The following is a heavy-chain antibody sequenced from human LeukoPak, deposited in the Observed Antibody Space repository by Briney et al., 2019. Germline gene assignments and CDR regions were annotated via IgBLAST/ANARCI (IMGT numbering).Heavy chain of an antibody. CDR1: GFSFSSYS. J-gene: IGHJ4*02. Sequence: GGALRLSCAASGFSFSSYSMNWVRQAPGEGLEWVSYSSSSSSYIYYEATVKGRFTISRDNAKNSLYLQMNSLRAEDTAVYYCARLSSGSYPSFDYWGQGTLVTVSS. V-gene: IGHV3-21*01. CDR3: ARLSSGSYPSFDY. CDR2: SSSSSSYI. D-gene: IGHD1-26*01.